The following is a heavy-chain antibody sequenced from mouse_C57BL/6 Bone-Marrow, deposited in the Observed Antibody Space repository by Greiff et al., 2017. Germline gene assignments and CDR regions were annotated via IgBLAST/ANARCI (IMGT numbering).Heavy chain of an antibody. CDR2: INPNNGGT. J-gene: IGHJ3*01. V-gene: IGHV1-26*01. CDR3: ARWGPSFAY. Sequence: VHVKQSGPELVKPGASVKISCKASGYTFTDYYMNWVKQSHGKSLEWIGDINPNNGGTSYNQKFKGKATLTVDKSSSTAYMELRSLTSEDSAVYYCARWGPSFAYWGQGTLVTVSA. D-gene: IGHD3-3*01. CDR1: GYTFTDYY.